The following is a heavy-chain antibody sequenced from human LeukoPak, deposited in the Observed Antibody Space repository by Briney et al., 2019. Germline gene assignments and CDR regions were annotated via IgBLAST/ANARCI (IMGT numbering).Heavy chain of an antibody. J-gene: IGHJ4*02. D-gene: IGHD3-3*01. Sequence: SQTLSLTCTVSGGSISSGGYYWSWIRQHPGKGLEWIGYIYYSGSTYYNPSLKSRVTISVDTSKNQFSLKLSSVTAADTAVYYCASQFWSGYYRRGDYWGQGTLVTVSS. CDR2: IYYSGST. V-gene: IGHV4-31*03. CDR1: GGSISSGGYY. CDR3: ASQFWSGYYRRGDY.